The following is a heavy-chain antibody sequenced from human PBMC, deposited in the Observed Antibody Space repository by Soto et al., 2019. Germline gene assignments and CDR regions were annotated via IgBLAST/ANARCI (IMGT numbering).Heavy chain of an antibody. Sequence: QVQLQESGPGLVKPSQTLSLTCTVSGGSISSGGYYWSWIRQLPGKGLEWIGYIYYSGTTYYNPSLKSRVTISVDTSKNHFSLKLTSVTAADTAVYYCARGNGNSACKIDYWGQGTLVTVSS. CDR1: GGSISSGGYY. D-gene: IGHD6-19*01. CDR2: IYYSGTT. V-gene: IGHV4-31*03. J-gene: IGHJ4*02. CDR3: ARGNGNSACKIDY.